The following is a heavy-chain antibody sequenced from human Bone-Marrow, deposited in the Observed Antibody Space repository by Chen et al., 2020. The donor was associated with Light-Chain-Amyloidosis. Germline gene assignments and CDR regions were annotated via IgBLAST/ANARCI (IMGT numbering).Heavy chain of an antibody. CDR3: ARAYCSGDSCPNSLGY. D-gene: IGHD2-15*01. CDR1: GFTFNDYW. Sequence: EVQLVESGGGSTQPGGSLRLSCAASGFTFNDYWLHWVRQVPGKGLVWVARINGDGSSTSYADSVKGRFTISRDNAKNTLYLQMNSLRAEDTAVYYCARAYCSGDSCPNSLGYWGQGTLVTVSS. J-gene: IGHJ4*02. CDR2: INGDGSST. V-gene: IGHV3-74*01.